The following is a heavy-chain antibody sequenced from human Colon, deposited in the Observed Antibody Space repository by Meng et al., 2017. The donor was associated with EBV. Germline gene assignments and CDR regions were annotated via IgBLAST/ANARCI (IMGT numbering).Heavy chain of an antibody. CDR3: AYYFVGRWGTGS. D-gene: IGHD2-8*02. CDR1: VGAVSSIIYH. CDR2: IYDSGSA. Sequence: QPPTSRPALVMPSCPLPCPSSSSVGAVSSIIYHRRWIRQPPATFLDCIACIYDSGSAKYNPSLNLPFTISIDTTRNHFVLKLTSVTAADTAVYDCAYYFVGRWGTGSWGQGTLVTVSS. V-gene: IGHV4-61*03. J-gene: IGHJ5*02.